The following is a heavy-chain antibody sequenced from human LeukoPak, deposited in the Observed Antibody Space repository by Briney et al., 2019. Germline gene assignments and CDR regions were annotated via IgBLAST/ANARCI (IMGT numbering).Heavy chain of an antibody. Sequence: SETLSLTCTVSGGSNSSTDYYWGWIRQPPGKELEWIGSIYYGGDTYYNPSLKCRVTMSIETSKNQFSLKLSSVTAADTAVYYCARTLDTVVRAHFDSWGQGSLVIVSS. V-gene: IGHV4-39*01. CDR3: ARTLDTVVRAHFDS. CDR2: IYYGGDT. CDR1: GGSNSSTDYY. J-gene: IGHJ4*02. D-gene: IGHD4-23*01.